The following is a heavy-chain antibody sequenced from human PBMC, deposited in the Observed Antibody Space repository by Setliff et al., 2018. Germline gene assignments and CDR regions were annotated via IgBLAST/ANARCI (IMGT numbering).Heavy chain of an antibody. CDR3: ARSKYYYDSSGYYREDAFDI. D-gene: IGHD3-22*01. J-gene: IGHJ3*02. CDR2: INPSGGST. Sequence: RASVKVSCKVSGYNLIEVSMHWVRQAPGQGLEWMGIINPSGGSTSYAQKFQGRVTMTRDTSTSTVYMELSSLRSEDTAVYYCARSKYYYDSSGYYREDAFDIWGQGTMVT. V-gene: IGHV1-46*01. CDR1: GYNLIEVS.